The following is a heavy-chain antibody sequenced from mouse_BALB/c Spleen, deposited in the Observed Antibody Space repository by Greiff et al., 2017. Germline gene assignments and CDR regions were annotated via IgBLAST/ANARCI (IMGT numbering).Heavy chain of an antibody. D-gene: IGHD2-4*01. Sequence: EVMLVESGGGLVQPGGSRKLSCAASGFTFSSSGMHWVRQAPEKGLEWVAYISSGSSTIYYADTVKGRFTISRDNPKNTLFLQMTSLRSEDTAMYYCARPCDPYDYDWFAYWGQGTLVTVSA. V-gene: IGHV5-17*02. J-gene: IGHJ3*01. CDR1: GFTFSSSG. CDR3: ARPCDPYDYDWFAY. CDR2: ISSGSSTI.